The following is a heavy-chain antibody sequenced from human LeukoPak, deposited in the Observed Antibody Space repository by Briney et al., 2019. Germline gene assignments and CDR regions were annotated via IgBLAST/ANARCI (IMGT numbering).Heavy chain of an antibody. CDR1: GYTFTNYG. V-gene: IGHV1-18*01. D-gene: IGHD3-22*01. Sequence: GASVKVSCKASGYTFTNYGINWVRQAPGQGLEWMGWISGYNGNTKYAQNFQGRVIMTTDTSTSTGYMEVRSLISNDTAVYYCARAYYYDTSGYYQFDYWGQGTLVTVSS. CDR3: ARAYYYDTSGYYQFDY. CDR2: ISGYNGNT. J-gene: IGHJ4*02.